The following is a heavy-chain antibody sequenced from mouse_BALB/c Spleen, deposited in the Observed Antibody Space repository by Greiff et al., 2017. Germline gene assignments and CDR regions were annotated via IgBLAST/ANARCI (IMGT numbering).Heavy chain of an antibody. V-gene: IGHV14-1*02. CDR1: GFNIKDYY. CDR2: IDPENGNT. Sequence: EVQLQQSGAELVRPGALVKLSCKASGFNIKDYYMHWVKQRPEQGLEWIGWIDPENGNTIYDPKFQGKASITADTSSNTAYLQLSSLTSEDTAVYYCASDGYFDVWGAGTTVTVSS. CDR3: ASDGYFDV. J-gene: IGHJ1*01. D-gene: IGHD2-3*01.